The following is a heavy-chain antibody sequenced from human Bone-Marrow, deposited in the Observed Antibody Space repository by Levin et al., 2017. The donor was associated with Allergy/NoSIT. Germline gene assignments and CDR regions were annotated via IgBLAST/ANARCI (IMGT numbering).Heavy chain of an antibody. J-gene: IGHJ4*02. CDR3: ARQSIRSRGAGYFFDY. CDR2: IYYVGST. D-gene: IGHD3-9*01. CDR1: GGSISSDDDF. Sequence: SETLSLTCTVSGGSISSDDDFWGWIRQPPGKGLEWIGSIYYVGSTYFNMSLKSRLSIAVDTPKNQFFLKLGSVTAADTAVYYCARQSIRSRGAGYFFDYWGQGMLVTVSS. V-gene: IGHV4-39*01.